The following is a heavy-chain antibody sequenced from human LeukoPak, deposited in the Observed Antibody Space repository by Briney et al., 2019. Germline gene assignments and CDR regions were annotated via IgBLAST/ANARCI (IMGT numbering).Heavy chain of an antibody. CDR1: GFTFSSYG. CDR2: ISGSGGST. CDR3: ASGVVVITNSAFDI. D-gene: IGHD3-22*01. Sequence: GRSLRLSCAASGFTFSSYGMHWVRQAPGKGLEWVSAISGSGGSTYYADSVKGRFTISRDNSKNTLYLQMNSLRAEDTAVYYCASGVVVITNSAFDIWGQGTMVTVSS. J-gene: IGHJ3*02. V-gene: IGHV3-23*01.